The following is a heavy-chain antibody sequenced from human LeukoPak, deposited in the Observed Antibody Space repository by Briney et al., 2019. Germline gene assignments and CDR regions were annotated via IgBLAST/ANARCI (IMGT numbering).Heavy chain of an antibody. J-gene: IGHJ6*02. Sequence: GSLRLSCAASGFTFSNYSMNWVRQAPGKGLEWVSSISSSSSYIYYADSVKGRFTISRDNAKNSLYLQMNSLRAEDTAVYYCARDHSSSGMAVWGQGTTVTVSS. CDR2: ISSSSSYI. CDR1: GFTFSNYS. V-gene: IGHV3-21*01. CDR3: ARDHSSSGMAV.